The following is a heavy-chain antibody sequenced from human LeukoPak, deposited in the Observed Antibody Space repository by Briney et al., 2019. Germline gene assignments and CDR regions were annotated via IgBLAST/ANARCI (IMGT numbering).Heavy chain of an antibody. CDR2: IYYSGST. V-gene: IGHV4-61*01. Sequence: ETLSLTCTVSGGSVSSGSYYWSWIRQPPGKGLEWIGYIYYSGSTNYNPSLKSRVTISVDTSKNQFSLKLSSVTAADTAVYYCARGAGYSSSNDYWGQGTLVTVSS. J-gene: IGHJ4*02. CDR3: ARGAGYSSSNDY. CDR1: GGSVSSGSYY. D-gene: IGHD6-13*01.